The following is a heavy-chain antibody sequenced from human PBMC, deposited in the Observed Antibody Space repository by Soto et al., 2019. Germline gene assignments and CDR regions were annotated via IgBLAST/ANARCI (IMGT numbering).Heavy chain of an antibody. CDR1: GYSFTSYW. J-gene: IGHJ4*02. V-gene: IGHV5-51*01. CDR2: IYPGDSDT. Sequence: GESLKISCKGSGYSFTSYWIGWVRQMPGKGLEWMGIIYPGDSDTRYSPSFQGQVTISADKSISTAYLQWSSLKASGTAMYYCARNSIPSRGDSSGSIDYWGQGTLVTVSS. CDR3: ARNSIPSRGDSSGSIDY. D-gene: IGHD6-19*01.